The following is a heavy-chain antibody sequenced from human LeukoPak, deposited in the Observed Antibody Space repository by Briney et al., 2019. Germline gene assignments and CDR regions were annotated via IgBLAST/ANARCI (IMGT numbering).Heavy chain of an antibody. J-gene: IGHJ4*02. D-gene: IGHD2-21*01. CDR2: IKKDGSEK. CDR3: AREAGIASHFDY. CDR1: GFTSSSYW. Sequence: PGGSLRLSCAASGFTSSSYWMSWVRQAPGKGLEWVANIKKDGSEKYYVDSVKGRFTISRDNAKNSLYLQTNSLRAEDTAVYYCAREAGIASHFDYWGQGTLVTVSS. V-gene: IGHV3-7*01.